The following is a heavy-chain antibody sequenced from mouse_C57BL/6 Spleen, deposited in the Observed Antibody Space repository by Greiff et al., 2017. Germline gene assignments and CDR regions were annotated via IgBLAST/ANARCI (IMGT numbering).Heavy chain of an antibody. CDR1: GYTFPSYW. CDR2: IDPSDSYT. D-gene: IGHD1-1*01. V-gene: IGHV1-69*01. J-gene: IGHJ1*03. CDR3: ARGGTVVGYFDV. Sequence: QVQLQQPGAELVMPGASVKLSCKASGYTFPSYWMHWVKQRPGQGLEWIGEIDPSDSYTNYNQKFKGKSTLTVDKSSSTAYMQLSSLTSEDSAVYYCARGGTVVGYFDVWGTGTTVTVSS.